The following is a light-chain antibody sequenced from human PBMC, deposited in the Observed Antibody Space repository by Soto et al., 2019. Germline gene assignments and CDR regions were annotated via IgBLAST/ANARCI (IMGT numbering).Light chain of an antibody. J-gene: IGKJ1*01. CDR2: GAS. V-gene: IGKV3-20*01. Sequence: VVTQSPGTLSLNQGERATLSCRASQSVSSSYLAWYQQKPGQAPRLLIYGASSRATGIPDRFSGSGSGTDFTLTISRLEPEDFAVYYCQQYGSPLCRFGQRTKVDIK. CDR3: QQYGSPLCR. CDR1: QSVSSSY.